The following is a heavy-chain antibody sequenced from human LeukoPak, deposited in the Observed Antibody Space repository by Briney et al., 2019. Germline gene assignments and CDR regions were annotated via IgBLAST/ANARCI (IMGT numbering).Heavy chain of an antibody. CDR1: GGSFSGYY. Sequence: TSETLSLTCAVYGGSFSGYYWSWIRQPPGKGLEWIGEINHSGSTNYNPSLKSRVTISVDTSKNQFSLKLSSVTAADTAVYYCARWAVAGPDAFDIWGQGTMVTVSS. V-gene: IGHV4-34*01. CDR2: INHSGST. D-gene: IGHD6-19*01. CDR3: ARWAVAGPDAFDI. J-gene: IGHJ3*02.